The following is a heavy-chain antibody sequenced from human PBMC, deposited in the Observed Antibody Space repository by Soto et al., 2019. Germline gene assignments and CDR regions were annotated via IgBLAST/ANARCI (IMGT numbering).Heavy chain of an antibody. J-gene: IGHJ6*02. CDR2: IYYSGST. Sequence: SETLSLTCTVSGGSISSYYWSWIRQPPGKGLEWIGYIYYSGSTNYNPSLKSRVTISVDTSKNQFSLELSSLRSEDTAVYYCASRVCRIDPCDYYYYGMDVWGQGTTVTVSS. CDR1: GGSISSYY. CDR3: ASRVCRIDPCDYYYYGMDV. D-gene: IGHD2-15*01. V-gene: IGHV4-59*01.